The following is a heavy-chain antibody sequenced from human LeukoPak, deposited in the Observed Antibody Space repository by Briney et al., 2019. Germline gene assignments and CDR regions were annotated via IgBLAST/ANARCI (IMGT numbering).Heavy chain of an antibody. D-gene: IGHD6-19*01. CDR1: GSSISSYY. V-gene: IGHV4-59*08. CDR3: ARPGYSSGWYYAVVDAFDI. CDR2: IYYSGST. J-gene: IGHJ3*02. Sequence: SETLSLTCTVSGSSISSYYWSWIRQPPGKGLAWIGYIYYSGSTYYNPSLKSRGTISVDTSKNQFSLKLSSVTAADTAVYYCARPGYSSGWYYAVVDAFDIWGQGTMVTVSS.